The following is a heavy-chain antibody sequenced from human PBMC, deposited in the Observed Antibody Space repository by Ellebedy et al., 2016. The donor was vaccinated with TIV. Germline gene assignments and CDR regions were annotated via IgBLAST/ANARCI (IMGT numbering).Heavy chain of an antibody. Sequence: SETLSLTXTVSGGSFTTYYWTWIRQTAGKGLEWIGRTSTNGNTNYNPSLKSRVTISVDTPKKQFSLKLSSVTAADTAVYYCARQDDASGYYLGLDYWGQGTLVTVSS. J-gene: IGHJ4*02. CDR1: GGSFTTYY. CDR2: TSTNGNT. D-gene: IGHD3-22*01. V-gene: IGHV4-4*07. CDR3: ARQDDASGYYLGLDY.